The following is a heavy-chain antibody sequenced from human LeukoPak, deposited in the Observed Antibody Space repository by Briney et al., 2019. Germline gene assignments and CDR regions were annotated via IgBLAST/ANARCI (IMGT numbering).Heavy chain of an antibody. J-gene: IGHJ4*02. CDR2: IKQDGSEK. V-gene: IGHV3-7*01. CDR3: AREVDTAMGDFDY. D-gene: IGHD5-18*01. CDR1: GFTFSSYW. Sequence: PGGSLRLSCAASGFTFSSYWMSWVRQAPGKGLEWVANIKQDGSEKYYVDSVKGRFTISRDNAKNSLYLQMNSLRAEDTAVYYCAREVDTAMGDFDYWGQGTLVTVSS.